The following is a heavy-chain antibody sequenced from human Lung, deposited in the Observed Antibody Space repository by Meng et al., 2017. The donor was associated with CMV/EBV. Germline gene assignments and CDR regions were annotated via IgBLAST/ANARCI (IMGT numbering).Heavy chain of an antibody. V-gene: IGHV3-30*02. CDR2: IRFNGSEK. J-gene: IGHJ4*02. CDR3: AKEGKVVYRGNYYGS. CDR1: GFAFSSYD. D-gene: IGHD3-10*01. Sequence: GESLKISCAASGFAFSSYDMHCVRQAPGKGLEWVVYIRFNGSEKYYADSVKGRFTISRDNSKNTVYLQMESLRAEDAAVYYSAKEGKVVYRGNYYGSRGQGTLVTVSS.